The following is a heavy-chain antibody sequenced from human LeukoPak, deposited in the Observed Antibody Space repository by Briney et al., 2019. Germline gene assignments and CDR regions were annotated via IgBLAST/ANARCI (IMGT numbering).Heavy chain of an antibody. D-gene: IGHD6-19*01. Sequence: GGSLRLSCAASGFTFSSYGMHWVRQAPGKGLEWVAFIRYDGSNKYYADSVKGRFTISRDNAKNSLYLQMNSLRAEDTAVYFCAREREQWHAFDIWGQGTMVTVSS. CDR3: AREREQWHAFDI. V-gene: IGHV3-30*02. CDR1: GFTFSSYG. CDR2: IRYDGSNK. J-gene: IGHJ3*02.